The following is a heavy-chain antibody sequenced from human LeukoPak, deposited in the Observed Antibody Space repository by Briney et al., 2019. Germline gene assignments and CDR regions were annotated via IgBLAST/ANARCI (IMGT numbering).Heavy chain of an antibody. V-gene: IGHV3-48*03. CDR3: ASGYDEYYFDY. D-gene: IGHD5-12*01. CDR1: GFTFSSYE. Sequence: PGGSLRLSCAASGFTFSSYEMNWVRQAPGKGLEWVSYISSSGSTIYYAGSVKGRFTISRDNAKNSLYLQMNSLRAEDTAVYYCASGYDEYYFDYWGQGTLVTVSS. CDR2: ISSSGSTI. J-gene: IGHJ4*02.